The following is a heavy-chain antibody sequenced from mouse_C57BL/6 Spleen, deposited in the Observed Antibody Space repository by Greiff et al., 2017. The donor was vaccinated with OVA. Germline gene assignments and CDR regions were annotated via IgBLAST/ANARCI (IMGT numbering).Heavy chain of an antibody. D-gene: IGHD2-4*01. V-gene: IGHV1-64*01. Sequence: QVQLQQPWAELVQPGASVKLSCKASGYTFTSSWMHWLKQRPGQCLEWIVMIHPNSVSTNYNEKFKSKATLTVDKSTSTAYMQLSSLTSEDYAVYYCERSPYYDYAYFDYWGKGTTLTVSS. CDR2: IHPNSVST. CDR3: ERSPYYDYAYFDY. CDR1: GYTFTSSW. J-gene: IGHJ2*01.